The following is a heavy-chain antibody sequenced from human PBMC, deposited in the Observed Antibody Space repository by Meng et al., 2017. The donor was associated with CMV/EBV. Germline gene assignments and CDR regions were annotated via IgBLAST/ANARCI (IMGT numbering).Heavy chain of an antibody. CDR3: ARAYSSSSNCFDP. V-gene: IGHV3-21*01. J-gene: IGHJ5*02. CDR1: GFTFSGYS. D-gene: IGHD6-13*01. Sequence: GESLKISCAASGFTFSGYSMNWVRQAPGKGLEWVSSISSSSTYIFYADSVKGRFTISRDNAKNSLYLQMNSLRSEDTAVYYCARAYSSSSNCFDPWGQGTLVTVSS. CDR2: ISSSSTYI.